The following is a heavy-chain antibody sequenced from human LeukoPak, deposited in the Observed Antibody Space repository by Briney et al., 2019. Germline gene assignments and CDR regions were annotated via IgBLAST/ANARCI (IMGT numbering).Heavy chain of an antibody. CDR2: IDARSGIT. D-gene: IGHD3-16*01. CDR3: ARTYDSGRGPPGDAFDN. Sequence: PGGSLRLSCAASGFTFTIFGLNWVRQAPGKVPEWVSYIDARSGITYYADSVQGRFTISRDNAQESVFLQMNSLRADDTAVYYCARTYDSGRGPPGDAFDNWGQGHWSPSLQ. J-gene: IGHJ3*02. CDR1: GFTFTIFG. V-gene: IGHV3-48*01.